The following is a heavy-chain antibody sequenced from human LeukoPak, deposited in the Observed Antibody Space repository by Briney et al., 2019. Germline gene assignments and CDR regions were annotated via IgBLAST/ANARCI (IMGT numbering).Heavy chain of an antibody. V-gene: IGHV3-30*18. CDR2: ISSDGNNK. Sequence: PGRSLRLSCAASGFTFSTYAMHWVRQAPGKGLEWVAVISSDGNNKYYADSVKGRFTISRDNSKNTLYLQMNSLRADDTAVYYCAKYYDLFTGYYAIDPWGQGTLVIVSS. D-gene: IGHD3-9*01. CDR1: GFTFSTYA. J-gene: IGHJ5*02. CDR3: AKYYDLFTGYYAIDP.